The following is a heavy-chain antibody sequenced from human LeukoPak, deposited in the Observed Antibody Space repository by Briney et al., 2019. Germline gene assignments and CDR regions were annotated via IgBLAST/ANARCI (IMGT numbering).Heavy chain of an antibody. CDR3: ARDHGYSSSWYFDY. CDR1: GDSISSGDYY. CDR2: IYTSGST. V-gene: IGHV4-61*02. J-gene: IGHJ4*02. Sequence: PSQTLSLACTVSGDSISSGDYYWSWIRQPAGKGLEWIGRIYTSGSTNYNPSLKSRVTMSVDTSKNQFSLKLSSVTAADTAVYYCARDHGYSSSWYFDYWGQGTLVTVSS. D-gene: IGHD6-13*01.